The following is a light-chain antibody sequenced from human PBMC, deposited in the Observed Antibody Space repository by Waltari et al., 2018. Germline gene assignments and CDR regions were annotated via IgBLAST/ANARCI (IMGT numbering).Light chain of an antibody. Sequence: EKVITHPPPTLSFSPGKRPPLPCRASQSVSSNLAWYHQKPGQAPRLLIYGASTRATGIPARFSGSGSGTEFTLTISSLQSEDFAVYYCQQYNNWPPYSFGQGTKLEIK. V-gene: IGKV3-15*01. CDR2: GAS. CDR1: QSVSSN. CDR3: QQYNNWPPYS. J-gene: IGKJ2*03.